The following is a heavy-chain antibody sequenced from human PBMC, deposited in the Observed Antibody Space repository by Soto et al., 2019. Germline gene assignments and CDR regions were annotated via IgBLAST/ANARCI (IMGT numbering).Heavy chain of an antibody. Sequence: EVQLLESGGGLVQPGGSLRLSCAASGFTFSSYAMSWVRQAPGEGLEWVSAISGSGGSTYYADSVKGRFTISRDNSKNTLYLQMNSLRAEDTAVYYCAKDLINYGDYVLNWFDPWGQGTLVTVSS. V-gene: IGHV3-23*01. D-gene: IGHD4-17*01. CDR2: ISGSGGST. CDR1: GFTFSSYA. J-gene: IGHJ5*02. CDR3: AKDLINYGDYVLNWFDP.